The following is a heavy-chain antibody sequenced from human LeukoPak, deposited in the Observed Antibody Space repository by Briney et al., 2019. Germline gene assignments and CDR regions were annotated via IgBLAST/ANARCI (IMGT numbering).Heavy chain of an antibody. CDR2: IYTSGST. D-gene: IGHD3-3*01. CDR3: ARERFWSGYSWSSWFDP. J-gene: IGHJ5*02. CDR1: GGSISSYY. Sequence: SETLSLTCTVSGGSISSYYWSWIRQPPGKGLEWIGYIYTSGSTNYNPSLKSRVTISVDTSKNQFSLKLSSVTAADTAVYYCARERFWSGYSWSSWFDPWGQGTLVTVSS. V-gene: IGHV4-59*01.